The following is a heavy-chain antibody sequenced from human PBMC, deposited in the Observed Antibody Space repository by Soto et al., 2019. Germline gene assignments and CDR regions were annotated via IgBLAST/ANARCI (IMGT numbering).Heavy chain of an antibody. V-gene: IGHV3-53*01. J-gene: IGHJ5*02. D-gene: IGHD1-26*01. Sequence: GSLRLSCAISGFSVSSNYLSWVRQAPGKGLEWVSVRYSGGSTYYADSVQGRFTISRDKSNNTLYLQMRRVRAEDTAVYFCARHRHPRGTVGATSPLDPWGQGAQVTVSS. CDR3: ARHRHPRGTVGATSPLDP. CDR1: GFSVSSNY. CDR2: RYSGGST.